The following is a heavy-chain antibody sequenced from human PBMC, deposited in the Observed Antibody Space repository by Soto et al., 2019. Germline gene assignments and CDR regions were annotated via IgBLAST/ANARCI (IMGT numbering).Heavy chain of an antibody. D-gene: IGHD4-17*01. CDR2: IYYSGST. CDR3: AREDGDYHNDY. CDR1: GGSISSYY. V-gene: IGHV4-59*01. Sequence: PSETLSLTCTVSGGSISSYYWSLIRQPPGKGLEWIGYIYYSGSTNYNPSLKSRVTISVDTSKNQFSLKLSSVTAADTAVYYCAREDGDYHNDYWGQGTLVTVSS. J-gene: IGHJ4*02.